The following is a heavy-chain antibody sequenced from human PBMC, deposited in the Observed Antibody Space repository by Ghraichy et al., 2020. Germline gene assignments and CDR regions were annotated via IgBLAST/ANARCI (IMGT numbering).Heavy chain of an antibody. CDR1: GGSFSGYY. CDR2: INHSGST. V-gene: IGHV4-34*01. CDR3: ARGGVDTARNFYYYYMDV. Sequence: SETLSLTCAVYGGSFSGYYWSWIRQPPGKGLEWIGEINHSGSTNYNPSLKSRVTISVETSKNQFSLKLSSVTAADTAVYYWARGGVDTARNFYYYYMDVWGKGTTVTVSS. J-gene: IGHJ6*03. D-gene: IGHD5-18*01.